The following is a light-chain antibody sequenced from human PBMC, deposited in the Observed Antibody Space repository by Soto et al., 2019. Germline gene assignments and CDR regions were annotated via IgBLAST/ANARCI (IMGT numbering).Light chain of an antibody. CDR3: SSYTSSSLYV. Sequence: QSALTQPASVSGSPGQSITISCTGTSSDVGGYNYVSWYQQHPGKAPKIMIYDVSNRPPGVSNRFSGSKSGNTASLTISGLQAEDEADYYCSSYTSSSLYVFGTGTKRTLL. CDR2: DVS. J-gene: IGLJ1*01. V-gene: IGLV2-14*01. CDR1: SSDVGGYNY.